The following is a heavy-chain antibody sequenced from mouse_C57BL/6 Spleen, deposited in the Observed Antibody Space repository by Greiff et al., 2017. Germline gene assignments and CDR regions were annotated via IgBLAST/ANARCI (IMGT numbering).Heavy chain of an antibody. CDR2: IDPSDSYT. CDR1: GFTFTSYW. D-gene: IGHD2-5*01. V-gene: IGHV1-50*01. J-gene: IGHJ3*01. Sequence: VQLQQPGAELVKPGASVKLSCKASGFTFTSYWMQWVNQRPGQGLEWIGVIDPSDSYTNYNQKFKGKATLTVDTSSSTAYMQLSSLTSADSAVYYCAKRDSNYPAWFAYWGQATLVTVSA. CDR3: AKRDSNYPAWFAY.